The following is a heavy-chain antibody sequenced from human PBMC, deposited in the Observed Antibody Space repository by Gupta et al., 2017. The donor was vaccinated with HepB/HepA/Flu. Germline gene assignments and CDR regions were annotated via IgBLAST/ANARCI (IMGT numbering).Heavy chain of an antibody. Sequence: EVQVVESGGGLVQPGGSLRLSWAASGFTVSSDYMSWVRQAPGKGLEWVSVIYSGGSTYYADFVKGRFTISRDNSKNTLYLQMNSLTAEDTAVYYCARDPGLPNGMDVCGQGTTVTVSS. CDR1: GFTVSSDY. CDR3: ARDPGLPNGMDV. J-gene: IGHJ6*02. CDR2: IYSGGST. D-gene: IGHD1-14*01. V-gene: IGHV3-66*01.